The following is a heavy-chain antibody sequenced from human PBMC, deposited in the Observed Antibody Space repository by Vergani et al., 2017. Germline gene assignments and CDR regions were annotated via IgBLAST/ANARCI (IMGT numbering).Heavy chain of an antibody. CDR2: VSFRGDT. J-gene: IGHJ4*02. D-gene: IGHD3-10*01. CDR1: GASVNSYY. V-gene: IGHV4-59*02. Sequence: QVKLQESGPGLVKPSETLSLPCTASGASVNSYYWTWIRHPPGKGLEWMGYVSFRGDTLYDPSVKGRITIPLNTSSNQFSLSLTSVTAADTAVYYCARSRIYYDAGSPGYWGQGTLVTVSS. CDR3: ARSRIYYDAGSPGY.